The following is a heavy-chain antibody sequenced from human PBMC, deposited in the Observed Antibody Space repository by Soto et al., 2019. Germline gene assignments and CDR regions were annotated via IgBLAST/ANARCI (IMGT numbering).Heavy chain of an antibody. CDR2: IYHSGAT. CDR3: SRGDY. J-gene: IGHJ4*02. V-gene: IGHV4-31*03. Sequence: SETLSLTCTVSGESIDTAGYYWTWIRQRPGRGLEWLGFIYHSGATYYSSSMKSRLSISIDRSQNQFSLKVTSVTAADTAVYFCSRGDYWGQGMLDTVSS. CDR1: GESIDTAGYY.